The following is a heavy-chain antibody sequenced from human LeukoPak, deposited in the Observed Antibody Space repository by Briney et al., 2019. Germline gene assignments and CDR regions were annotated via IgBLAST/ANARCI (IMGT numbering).Heavy chain of an antibody. CDR1: GYSISSGYY. D-gene: IGHD3-22*01. CDR2: IYHSGST. J-gene: IGHJ4*02. V-gene: IGHV4-38-2*01. Sequence: TSETLSLTCAVSGYSISSGYYWGWIRQPPGEGLEWIGSIYHSGSTYYNPSLKSRVTISVDTSKNQFSLKLSSVTAADTAVYYCARGPYPYYSDSSGYTGYFDYWGQGTLVTVSS. CDR3: ARGPYPYYSDSSGYTGYFDY.